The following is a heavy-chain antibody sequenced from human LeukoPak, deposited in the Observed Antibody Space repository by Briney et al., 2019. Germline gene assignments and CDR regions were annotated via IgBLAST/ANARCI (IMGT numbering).Heavy chain of an antibody. Sequence: ASVKVSCKASGGTFRSYAISWVRQAPGLGLEWMGGIIPIFGTANYAQKFQGRVTITADESTSTAYMELSSLRSGDTAVYYCARDQGYRYGYGDFDYWGQGTLVTVSS. V-gene: IGHV1-69*13. CDR3: ARDQGYRYGYGDFDY. J-gene: IGHJ4*02. CDR1: GGTFRSYA. CDR2: IIPIFGTA. D-gene: IGHD5-18*01.